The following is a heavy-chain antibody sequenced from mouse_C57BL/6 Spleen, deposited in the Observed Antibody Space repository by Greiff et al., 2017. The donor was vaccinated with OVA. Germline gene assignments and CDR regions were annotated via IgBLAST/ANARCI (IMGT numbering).Heavy chain of an antibody. CDR3: ARSNLSYYSNWYFDV. CDR1: GYTFTDYY. D-gene: IGHD2-5*01. Sequence: QVHVKQSGPELVKPGASVKISCKASGYTFTDYYINWVKQRPGQGLEWIGWIYPGSGNTKYNEKFKGKATLTVDTSSSTAYMQLSSLTSEDSAVYFCARSNLSYYSNWYFDVWGTGTTVTVSS. J-gene: IGHJ1*03. V-gene: IGHV1-84*01. CDR2: IYPGSGNT.